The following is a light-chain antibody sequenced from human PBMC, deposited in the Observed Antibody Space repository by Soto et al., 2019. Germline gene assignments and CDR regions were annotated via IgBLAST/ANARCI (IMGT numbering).Light chain of an antibody. CDR2: VVD. CDR3: CSYASSITWV. V-gene: IGLV2-23*02. J-gene: IGLJ3*02. CDR1: SSDVGTYNL. Sequence: QSVLTQPASVSGSPGQSITISCTGTSSDVGTYNLVSWYQQHPGKAPKLIIFVVDKRPSGVSDRFSGSKSGNRASLTISGLQAEDEADYYCCSYASSITWVFGGGTKLTVL.